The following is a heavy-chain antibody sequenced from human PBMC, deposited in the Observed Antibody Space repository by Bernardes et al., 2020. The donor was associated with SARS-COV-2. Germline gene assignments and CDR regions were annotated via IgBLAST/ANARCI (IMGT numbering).Heavy chain of an antibody. CDR3: AKEAYRSDWYIDY. J-gene: IGHJ4*02. CDR1: GFIFHNYA. D-gene: IGHD6-19*01. CDR2: ISGAGGST. Sequence: VGSLILSCAASGFIFHNYAMGWVRQPPGQGLEWVSSISGAGGSTYFADSVRGRFTISRDNSKGTLDLEMNSLRAEDTAVYYCAKEAYRSDWYIDYWGQGTLVTVAS. V-gene: IGHV3-23*01.